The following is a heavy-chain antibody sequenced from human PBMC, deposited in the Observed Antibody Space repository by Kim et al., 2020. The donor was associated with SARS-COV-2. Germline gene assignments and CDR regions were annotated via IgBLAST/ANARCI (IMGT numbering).Heavy chain of an antibody. V-gene: IGHV3-53*01. D-gene: IGHD3-22*01. CDR1: GFTVSSNY. CDR2: IYSGGST. J-gene: IGHJ6*02. Sequence: GGSLRLSCAASGFTVSSNYMSWVRQAPGKGLEWVSVIYSGGSTYYADSVKGRFTISRDNSKNTLYLQMNSLRAEDTAVYYCARASSGYYYLLDYYYGMDVWGQGTTVTVSS. CDR3: ARASSGYYYLLDYYYGMDV.